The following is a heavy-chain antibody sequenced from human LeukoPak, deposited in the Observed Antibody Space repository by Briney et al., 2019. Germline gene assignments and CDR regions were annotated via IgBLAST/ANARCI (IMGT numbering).Heavy chain of an antibody. CDR1: GGTFSGYA. Sequence: SVKVPCKASGGTFSGYAISWVRQAPGQGLEWMGGIIPVFGTANYAQKFQGRVTITADESTSTAYMELSSLRSEDTAVYYCARDRVVGLGIDNAFDIWGHGTMVTVSS. V-gene: IGHV1-69*01. CDR2: IIPVFGTA. CDR3: ARDRVVGLGIDNAFDI. J-gene: IGHJ3*02. D-gene: IGHD2-15*01.